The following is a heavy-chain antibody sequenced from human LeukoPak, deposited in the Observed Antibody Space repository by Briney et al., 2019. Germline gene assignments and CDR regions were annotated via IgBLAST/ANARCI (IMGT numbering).Heavy chain of an antibody. CDR2: INHSGST. D-gene: IGHD2-2*01. CDR1: GGSFSGYY. V-gene: IGHV4-34*01. Sequence: PSETQSLTCAVYGGSFSGYYWSWIRQPPGKGLEWIGEINHSGSTNYNPSLKSRVTISVDTSKNQFSLKLSSVTAADTAVYYCARGLGRPAAIYYYYYYMDVWGKGTTVTVSS. CDR3: ARGLGRPAAIYYYYYYMDV. J-gene: IGHJ6*03.